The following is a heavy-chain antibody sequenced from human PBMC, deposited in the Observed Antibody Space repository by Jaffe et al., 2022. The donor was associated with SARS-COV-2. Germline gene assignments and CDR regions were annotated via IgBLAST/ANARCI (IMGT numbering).Heavy chain of an antibody. CDR1: GYTFTSYY. D-gene: IGHD3-10*01. V-gene: IGHV1-46*01. CDR3: ARVRLNQGNFNYYGSGSPRAPAYYYYGMDV. Sequence: QVQLVQSGAEVKKPGASVKVSCKASGYTFTSYYMHWVRQAPGQGLEWMGIINPSGGSTSYAQKFQGRVTMTRDTSTSTVYMELSSLRSEDTAVYYCARVRLNQGNFNYYGSGSPRAPAYYYYGMDVWGQGTTVTVSS. CDR2: INPSGGST. J-gene: IGHJ6*02.